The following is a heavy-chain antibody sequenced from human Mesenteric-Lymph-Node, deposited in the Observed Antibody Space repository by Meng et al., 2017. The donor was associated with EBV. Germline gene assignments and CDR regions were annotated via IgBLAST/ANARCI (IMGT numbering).Heavy chain of an antibody. V-gene: IGHV4-61*01. D-gene: IGHD1-26*01. Sequence: QVQLQDSGPGLVKPSETLSLTCTVSGGSVSSGSYYWSWIRQPPGKGLEWIGYIYYSGSTNYNPSLKSRVTISVDTSKNQFSLKLSSVTAADTAVYYCALIIVGATHFDYWGQGTLVTVSS. CDR1: GGSVSSGSYY. CDR2: IYYSGST. J-gene: IGHJ4*02. CDR3: ALIIVGATHFDY.